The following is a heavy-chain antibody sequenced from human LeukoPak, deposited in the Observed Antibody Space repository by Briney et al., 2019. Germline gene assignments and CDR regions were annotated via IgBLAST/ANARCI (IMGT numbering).Heavy chain of an antibody. CDR3: ARDQGSGINYYYYYMDV. CDR2: ISYDGSNK. V-gene: IGHV3-30*04. Sequence: GGSLRLSCAASGFTFSSYAMHWVRRAPGKGLEWVAVISYDGSNKYYADSVKGRFTISRDNSKNTLYLQMNSLRAEDTAVYYCARDQGSGINYYYYYMDVWGKGTTVTVSS. D-gene: IGHD3-10*01. CDR1: GFTFSSYA. J-gene: IGHJ6*03.